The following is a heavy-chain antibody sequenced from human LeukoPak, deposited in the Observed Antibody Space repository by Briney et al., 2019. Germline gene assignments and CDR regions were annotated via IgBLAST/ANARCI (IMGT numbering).Heavy chain of an antibody. CDR3: ARSYSSGWIEYYFDY. D-gene: IGHD6-19*01. Sequence: GASVTVSCTASGYTFTSYGISWVRQAPGQGLEWMGWISAYNGNTNYAQKLQGRVTMTTDTSASTAYMELSSLRSEDTAVYYCARSYSSGWIEYYFDYWGQGTLVTVSS. J-gene: IGHJ4*02. CDR2: ISAYNGNT. CDR1: GYTFTSYG. V-gene: IGHV1-18*01.